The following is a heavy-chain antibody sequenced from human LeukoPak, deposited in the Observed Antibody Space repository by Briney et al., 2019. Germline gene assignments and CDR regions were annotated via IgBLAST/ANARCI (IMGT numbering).Heavy chain of an antibody. CDR2: INPNSGGT. Sequence: GASVKVSCKASGYTFTSYGISWVRQAPGQGLEWMGWINPNSGGTNYAQKFQGRVTMTRDTSISTAYMELSRLRSDDTAVYYCARGRPSFFDPWGQGTLVTVSS. V-gene: IGHV1-2*02. CDR1: GYTFTSYG. CDR3: ARGRPSFFDP. J-gene: IGHJ5*02.